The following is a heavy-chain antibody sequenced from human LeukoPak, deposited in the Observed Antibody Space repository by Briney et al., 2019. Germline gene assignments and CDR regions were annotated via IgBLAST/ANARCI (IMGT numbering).Heavy chain of an antibody. CDR1: GFTFSDYY. Sequence: PGGSLRLSCAASGFTFSDYYMSWIRQAPGKGLGWVSYISSSSSYTNYADSVKGRFTISRDNAKNSLYLQMNSLRAEDTAVYYCARDSSGGSDYWGQGTLVTVSS. V-gene: IGHV3-11*06. CDR2: ISSSSSYT. D-gene: IGHD6-19*01. CDR3: ARDSSGGSDY. J-gene: IGHJ4*02.